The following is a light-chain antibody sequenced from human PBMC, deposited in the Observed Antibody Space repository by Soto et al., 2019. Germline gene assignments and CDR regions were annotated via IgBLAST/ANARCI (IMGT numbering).Light chain of an antibody. Sequence: QSVLTQPASVSGSXXXSXXXXXTGTSSDVGGYNYVSWYQQHPGKAPKLMIYEVSNRPSGVSNRFSGSKSGNTASLTISGLQAEDEADYYCSSYTSSSIDYVFGTGTKLTVL. CDR2: EVS. CDR3: SSYTSSSIDYV. CDR1: SSDVGGYNY. V-gene: IGLV2-14*01. J-gene: IGLJ1*01.